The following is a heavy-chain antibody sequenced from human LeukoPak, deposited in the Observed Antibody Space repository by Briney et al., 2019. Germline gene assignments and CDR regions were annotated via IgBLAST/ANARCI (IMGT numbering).Heavy chain of an antibody. J-gene: IGHJ6*02. CDR1: GFTFNNYW. Sequence: GGSLRLSCAASGFTFNNYWMHRVRLVPGKGLVWVSRINSDGSSRHFADSVKGRFTISRENAKNTVYLQMNSLRGDDTAVYYCTRGSSGFSYYSAMDVWGQGTTVTVSS. V-gene: IGHV3-74*01. D-gene: IGHD3-10*01. CDR2: INSDGSSR. CDR3: TRGSSGFSYYSAMDV.